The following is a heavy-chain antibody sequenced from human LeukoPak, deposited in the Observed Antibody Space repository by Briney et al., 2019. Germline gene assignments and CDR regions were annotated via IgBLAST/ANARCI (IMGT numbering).Heavy chain of an antibody. Sequence: SETLSLTCTVSGGSISSYYWSWIRQPPGKGLEWIGFIYYSGSTNYNPSLKSRVTFSIDKSKKHFSLRLTSVTAADTAVYYCASTQVYVDPTSPIDYWGQGTLVTVSS. V-gene: IGHV4-59*08. CDR1: GGSISSYY. CDR2: IYYSGST. J-gene: IGHJ4*02. CDR3: ASTQVYVDPTSPIDY. D-gene: IGHD3-9*01.